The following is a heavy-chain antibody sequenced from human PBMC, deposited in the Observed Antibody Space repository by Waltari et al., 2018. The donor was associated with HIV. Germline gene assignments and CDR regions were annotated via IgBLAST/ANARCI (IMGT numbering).Heavy chain of an antibody. CDR3: ARGGGGYCSSTSCPNWFDP. Sequence: QVQLQESGPGLVKPSETLSVTCTVSGGAISSYYWTCIRQPPGKGLEWIGYIYYSGSTNYHPSLKSRVTISVDTSKNQFSLKLSSVTAADTAVYYCARGGGGYCSSTSCPNWFDPWGQGTLVTVSS. CDR1: GGAISSYY. V-gene: IGHV4-59*01. J-gene: IGHJ5*02. D-gene: IGHD2-2*03. CDR2: IYYSGST.